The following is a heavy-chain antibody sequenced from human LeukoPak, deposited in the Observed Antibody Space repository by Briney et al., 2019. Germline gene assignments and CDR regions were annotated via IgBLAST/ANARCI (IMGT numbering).Heavy chain of an antibody. J-gene: IGHJ5*02. Sequence: GGSLRLSCAASGFTFSDFPMIWVRQAPGKWLEWVSTIFPSSVEIHYADSVKGRFTISRDNSKNTLYLQMNSLRAEDTAVYYCAKPPGLRRLDPWGQGTLVTVSS. CDR1: GFTFSDFP. CDR3: AKPPGLRRLDP. D-gene: IGHD5-12*01. V-gene: IGHV3-23*01. CDR2: IFPSSVEI.